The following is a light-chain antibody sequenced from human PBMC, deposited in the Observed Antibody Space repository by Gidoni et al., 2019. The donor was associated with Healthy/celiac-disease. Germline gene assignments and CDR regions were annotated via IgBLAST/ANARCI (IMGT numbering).Light chain of an antibody. V-gene: IGLV3-1*01. J-gene: IGLJ2*01. CDR3: QAWDSSVV. CDR1: TLGDKY. CDR2: QDS. Sequence: SYELTQPPSVSVSPGQTASITCSGDTLGDKYACWYQQKPGQSPVLVIYQDSKRPSGIPERSSGSNSGNTATLTISGTQAMDEADYYCQAWDSSVVFGGGTKLTVL.